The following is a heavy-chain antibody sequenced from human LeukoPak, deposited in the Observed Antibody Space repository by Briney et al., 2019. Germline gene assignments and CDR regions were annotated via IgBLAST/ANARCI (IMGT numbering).Heavy chain of an antibody. Sequence: GGSLRLSCAASGFTFSSYAMSWVRQAPGKGLEWVSAVSGSGGGTYYADSVKGRFTISRDNSKNTLYLQMNSLRAEDMAVYYCAKGLGSGSFLFDYWGQGTLVTVSS. V-gene: IGHV3-23*01. CDR1: GFTFSSYA. CDR3: AKGLGSGSFLFDY. J-gene: IGHJ4*02. CDR2: VSGSGGGT. D-gene: IGHD3-10*02.